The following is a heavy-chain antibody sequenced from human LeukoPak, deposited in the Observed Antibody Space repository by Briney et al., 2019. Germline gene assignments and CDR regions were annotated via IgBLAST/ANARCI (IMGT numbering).Heavy chain of an antibody. J-gene: IGHJ3*02. D-gene: IGHD3-9*01. CDR2: IYSGGST. CDR3: AREILTGYYGAFDI. CDR1: GFTVSSNY. Sequence: PGGSLRLSCAASGFTVSSNYMSWVRQAPGKGLEWVSVIYSGGSTYYADSVKGRFTISRDNSKNTLYLQMNSLRAEDTAVYYCAREILTGYYGAFDIWGQGTMVTVSS. V-gene: IGHV3-66*01.